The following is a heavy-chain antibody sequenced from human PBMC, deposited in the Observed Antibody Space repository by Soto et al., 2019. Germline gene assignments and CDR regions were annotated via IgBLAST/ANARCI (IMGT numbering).Heavy chain of an antibody. V-gene: IGHV4-30-4*01. CDR1: GGSISSGDYY. J-gene: IGHJ4*02. CDR2: IYYSGSA. Sequence: SETLSLTCTVSGGSISSGDYYWSWIRQPPGKGLEWIGYIYYSGSAYYNASLKSRVTISIDASRNQFSLRLTSVTAADTAVFYCARGTGVDGSHYFDYWGQGTLVTVSS. D-gene: IGHD1-26*01. CDR3: ARGTGVDGSHYFDY.